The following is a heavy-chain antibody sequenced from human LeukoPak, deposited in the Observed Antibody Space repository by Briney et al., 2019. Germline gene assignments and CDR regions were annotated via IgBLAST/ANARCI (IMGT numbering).Heavy chain of an antibody. CDR1: GSTFSSYG. D-gene: IGHD6-6*01. V-gene: IGHV3-30*02. Sequence: PGGSLRLSCAASGSTFSSYGMHWVRQAPGKGLEWVAFIRYDGSNKYYADSVKGRFTISRDNSKNTLYLQMHSLRVEDTAVYYCAGNHSSSSPFDYWGQGTLVTVSS. CDR2: IRYDGSNK. J-gene: IGHJ4*02. CDR3: AGNHSSSSPFDY.